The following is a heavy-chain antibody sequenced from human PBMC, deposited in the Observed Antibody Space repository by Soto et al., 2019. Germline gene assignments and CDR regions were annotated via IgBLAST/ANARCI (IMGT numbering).Heavy chain of an antibody. V-gene: IGHV4-59*01. CDR1: GGSISSYY. CDR2: IYYSGST. Sequence: QVQLQESGPGLVKPSETLSLTCTVSGGSISSYYWSWIRQPPGKGLEWIGYIYYSGSTNYNPSLKSRVTISVDTSKNQFSLKLSSVTAADTAVYYCARGGRFPLDGMDVWGQGTTVTVS. J-gene: IGHJ6*02. CDR3: ARGGRFPLDGMDV. D-gene: IGHD3-3*01.